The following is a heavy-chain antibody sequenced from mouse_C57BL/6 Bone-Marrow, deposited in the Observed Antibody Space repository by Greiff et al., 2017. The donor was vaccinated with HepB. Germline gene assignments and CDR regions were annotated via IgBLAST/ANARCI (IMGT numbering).Heavy chain of an antibody. J-gene: IGHJ2*01. D-gene: IGHD1-1*01. CDR1: GYTFTSYG. V-gene: IGHV1-81*01. CDR3: ARWPYYYCNYFYY. CDR2: IYPRSGNT. Sequence: VKLMESGAELARPGASVKLSCKASGYTFTSYGISWVKQRTGQGLEWIGEIYPRSGNTYYNEKFKGKATLTADKSSSTAYMELRSLTSEDSAVYFCARWPYYYCNYFYYWGQGTTLTVSS.